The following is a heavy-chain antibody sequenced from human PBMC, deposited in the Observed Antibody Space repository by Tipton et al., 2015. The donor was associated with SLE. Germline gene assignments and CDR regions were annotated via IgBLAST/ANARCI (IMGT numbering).Heavy chain of an antibody. CDR3: ARDQVGVGDLDS. J-gene: IGHJ5*01. CDR2: IHHSGTT. D-gene: IGHD3-16*01. CDR1: GGSISGNY. Sequence: GLVKPSETLSLTCTVSGGSISGNYWSWIRQPPGKRLEWIGYIHHSGTTNYNPSLQSRVTISRDPSKNHFSLKLTSATAADTAVYYCARDQVGVGDLDSWGQGTLVTASS. V-gene: IGHV4-59*01.